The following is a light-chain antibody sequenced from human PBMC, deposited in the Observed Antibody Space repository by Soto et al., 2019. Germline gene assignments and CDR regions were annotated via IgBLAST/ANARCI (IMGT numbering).Light chain of an antibody. CDR3: QQYKNWPRWT. J-gene: IGKJ1*01. Sequence: ELVMTQSPATLSVSPGERAALSCRASRSIGSNLAWFQQKPGQAPRLLMYGVSTRASDFPARFSGSGSGTEFTLTISSLQSEDFAVYYCQQYKNWPRWTFGQGTKVDIK. CDR2: GVS. V-gene: IGKV3-15*01. CDR1: RSIGSN.